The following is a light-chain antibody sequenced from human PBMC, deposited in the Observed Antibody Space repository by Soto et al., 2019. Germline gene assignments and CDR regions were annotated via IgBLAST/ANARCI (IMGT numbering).Light chain of an antibody. CDR3: HQSYTVPIT. Sequence: DIQMTQSPSSLSASVGDRVSITCRASQNINRYVSWFQQKPGKAPNLLIFGASNLHSGVPSRFSGSGSGTEFKLTITNLHPEDFVTYYCHQSYTVPITFGQGTRLDIK. CDR2: GAS. V-gene: IGKV1-39*01. CDR1: QNINRY. J-gene: IGKJ5*01.